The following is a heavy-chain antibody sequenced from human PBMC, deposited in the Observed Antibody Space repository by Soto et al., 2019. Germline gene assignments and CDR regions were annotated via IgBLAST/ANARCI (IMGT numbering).Heavy chain of an antibody. D-gene: IGHD4-4*01. CDR3: ARAGSNYVYYYYGMDV. V-gene: IGHV4-59*01. CDR1: GGSISSYY. Sequence: QVQLQESGPGLVKPSETLSLTCTVSGGSISSYYWSWIRQPPGKGLAWIGYIYYSGSTNYNPSLKSRVTISVDASKSQFSLKLSSVTSADTSVYYCARAGSNYVYYYYGMDVWGRGTTVAVSS. CDR2: IYYSGST. J-gene: IGHJ6*02.